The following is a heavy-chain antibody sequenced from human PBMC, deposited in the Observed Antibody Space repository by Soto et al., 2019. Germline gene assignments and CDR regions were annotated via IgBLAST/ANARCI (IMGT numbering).Heavy chain of an antibody. CDR1: GDSVSSNSAA. V-gene: IGHV6-1*01. CDR2: TYHKSKWSN. J-gene: IGHJ4*02. CDR3: ARTRGYFDY. Sequence: SQTLSLTCAISGDSVSSNSAAWNWIRQSPSRGLEWLGRTYHKSKWSNEYSVSVKSRMTISPDTSKNQFSLRLNSVTPEDTAVYYCARTRGYFDYWGQGVLVTVSS. D-gene: IGHD3-10*01.